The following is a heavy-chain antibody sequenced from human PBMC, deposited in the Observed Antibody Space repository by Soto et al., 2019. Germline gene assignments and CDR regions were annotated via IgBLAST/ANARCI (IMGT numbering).Heavy chain of an antibody. CDR1: GFTVSSNY. V-gene: IGHV3-53*01. J-gene: IGHJ4*02. D-gene: IGHD3-10*01. CDR2: TYSDGNT. Sequence: EVLVMESGGGLIQPGGSLTLSRAASGFTVSSNYMVWVRQAPGKGLEWVSVTYSDGNTLYADSVKGRFTISRDDTKNTLCLQMDSLRAEDTAMYYCSRAYGAGSYFSDYWGQGTLVTVSS. CDR3: SRAYGAGSYFSDY.